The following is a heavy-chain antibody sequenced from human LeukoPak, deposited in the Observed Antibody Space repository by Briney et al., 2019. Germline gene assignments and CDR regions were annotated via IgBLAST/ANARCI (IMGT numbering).Heavy chain of an antibody. CDR2: ITTRSSYT. CDR3: ARAGGVHTYGNYFDY. Sequence: GGSLRLSCTASGFTFTDYYMSWIRLAPGKGLEWVSYITTRSSYTNYAGSVKGRFTISRDDAKNSLFLQMNGLRAEDTAVYYCARAGGVHTYGNYFDYWGQGTLVTVSS. D-gene: IGHD3-10*01. J-gene: IGHJ4*02. V-gene: IGHV3-11*06. CDR1: GFTFTDYY.